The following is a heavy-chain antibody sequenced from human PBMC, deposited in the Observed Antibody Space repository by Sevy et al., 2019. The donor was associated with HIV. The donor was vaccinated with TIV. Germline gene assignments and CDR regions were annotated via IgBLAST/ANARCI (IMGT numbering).Heavy chain of an antibody. V-gene: IGHV1-8*01. D-gene: IGHD3-3*01. Sequence: ASVKVSCRASGYSFTTYQINWVRQASGQGLEWMGWMNPDSGDTDYAQNFQGRVTMTRDTSISTATMELSSLTYDDTAVYYCARVYASFGGGNGMDVWGQGTTVTVSS. CDR1: GYSFTTYQ. J-gene: IGHJ6*02. CDR2: MNPDSGDT. CDR3: ARVYASFGGGNGMDV.